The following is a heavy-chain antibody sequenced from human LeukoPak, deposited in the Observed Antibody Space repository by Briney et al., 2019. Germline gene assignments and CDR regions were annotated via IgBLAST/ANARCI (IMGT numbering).Heavy chain of an antibody. CDR2: ISSSGSTI. V-gene: IGHV3-48*03. Sequence: GGSLRLSCAASGFTFSSYEMNWVRQAPGKGLEWVSYISSSGSTIYYADSVKGRFTISRDNAKNSVYLQMNSLRAEDTALYYCARLGIYYDSSGYYLALDYWGQGTLVTVSS. D-gene: IGHD3-22*01. CDR1: GFTFSSYE. J-gene: IGHJ4*02. CDR3: ARLGIYYDSSGYYLALDY.